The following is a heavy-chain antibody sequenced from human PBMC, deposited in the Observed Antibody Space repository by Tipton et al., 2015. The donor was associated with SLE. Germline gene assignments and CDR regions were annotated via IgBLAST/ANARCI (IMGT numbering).Heavy chain of an antibody. V-gene: IGHV4-39*07. J-gene: IGHJ4*02. D-gene: IGHD1-14*01. Sequence: LRLSCTVSGGSITSSAYHWGWIRQPPGKGLEWIGGIFYSGNTYYNPSLKSRLTISVDTSKNQFSLRLNSVTAADTAVYYCATGHFDYWGQGSLVTASS. CDR1: GGSITSSAYH. CDR3: ATGHFDY. CDR2: IFYSGNT.